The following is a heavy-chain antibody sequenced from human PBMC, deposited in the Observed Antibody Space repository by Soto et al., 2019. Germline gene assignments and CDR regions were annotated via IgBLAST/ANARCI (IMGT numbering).Heavy chain of an antibody. CDR3: TRVTTVFPWVSYYYGMDV. V-gene: IGHV3-73*01. CDR1: GFTFSGSA. CDR2: IRSKANSYAT. Sequence: PGGSLRLSCAASGFTFSGSAMHWVRQASGKGLEWVGRIRSKANSYATAYAASVKGRFTISRDDSKNTAYLQMNSLKTEDTAVYYCTRVTTVFPWVSYYYGMDVWGQGTTVTVSS. D-gene: IGHD4-4*01. J-gene: IGHJ6*02.